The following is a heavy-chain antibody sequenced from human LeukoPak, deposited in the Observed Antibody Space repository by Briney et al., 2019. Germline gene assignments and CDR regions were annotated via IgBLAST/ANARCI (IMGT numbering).Heavy chain of an antibody. J-gene: IGHJ4*02. CDR2: IKQDGNEK. D-gene: IGHD3-10*01. CDR3: ARVLGGSGPPYDY. V-gene: IGHV3-7*01. CDR1: GFIFTSFC. Sequence: PGGSLRLSCAASGFIFTSFCMSWVRQAPGKGLEWVANIKQDGNEKYYVDSVKGRFTISRDNADNSLYLQMNSLRAEDTSVYYCARVLGGSGPPYDYWGQGTLVTVSS.